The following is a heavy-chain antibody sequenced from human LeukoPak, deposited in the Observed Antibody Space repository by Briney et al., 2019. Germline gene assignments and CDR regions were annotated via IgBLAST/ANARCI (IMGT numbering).Heavy chain of an antibody. D-gene: IGHD1-1*01. CDR1: GYTFVSYG. J-gene: IGHJ4*02. Sequence: ASVKVSCKASGYTFVSYGITWVRQAPEKGLEWMGWVFTYSGDTRYARKFQGRVTMTTDTSTSTVYMELRSLTSEDTGVYYCARGKEREAFEYWGQGTLVSVSS. CDR2: VFTYSGDT. V-gene: IGHV1-18*04. CDR3: ARGKEREAFEY.